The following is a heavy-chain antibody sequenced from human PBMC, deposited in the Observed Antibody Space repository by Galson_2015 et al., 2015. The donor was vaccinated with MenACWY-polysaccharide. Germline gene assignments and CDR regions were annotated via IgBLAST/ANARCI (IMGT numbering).Heavy chain of an antibody. CDR2: ISANGDRA. V-gene: IGHV3-23*01. CDR3: LIVGTGGRFY. D-gene: IGHD3-22*01. Sequence: SLRLSCAASGFTFSTYAMTWVRQAPGKGLEWVSSISANGDRAAYGDSVTGRFFTSRDKSMNTLFLQMNGLRAEDTVVYYCLIVGTGGRFYRGRGGLVTVPS. CDR1: GFTFSTYA. J-gene: IGHJ4*02.